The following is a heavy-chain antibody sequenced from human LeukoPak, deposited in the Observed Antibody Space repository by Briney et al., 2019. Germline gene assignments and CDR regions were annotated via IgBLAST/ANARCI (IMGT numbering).Heavy chain of an antibody. D-gene: IGHD2-2*01. V-gene: IGHV1-69*05. CDR1: GGTFSSYA. J-gene: IGHJ6*02. CDR3: ARMYCSSTSCPYYYYYGMDV. CDR2: IIPIFGTA. Sequence: SVKVSCKASGGTFSSYAISWVRQAPGQGLEWMGGIIPIFGTANYAQKFQGRVAITRDTSASTAYMELSSLRSEDTAVYYCARMYCSSTSCPYYYYYGMDVWGQGTTVTVSS.